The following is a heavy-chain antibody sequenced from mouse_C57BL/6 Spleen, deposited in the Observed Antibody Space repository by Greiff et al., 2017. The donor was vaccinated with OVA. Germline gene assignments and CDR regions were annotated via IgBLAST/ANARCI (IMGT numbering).Heavy chain of an antibody. D-gene: IGHD1-1*01. Sequence: EVQLQQSGPELVKPGASVKISCKASGYTFTDYYMNWVKQSHGKSLEWIGDINPNNGGTSYNQKFKGKATLTVDKSSSTAYMELRSLTSEDSAVYYCAREDYGSSYEYYAMDYWGQGTSVTVSS. J-gene: IGHJ4*01. CDR3: AREDYGSSYEYYAMDY. CDR2: INPNNGGT. CDR1: GYTFTDYY. V-gene: IGHV1-26*01.